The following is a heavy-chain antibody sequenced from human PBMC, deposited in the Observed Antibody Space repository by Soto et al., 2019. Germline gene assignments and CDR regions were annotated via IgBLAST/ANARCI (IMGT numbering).Heavy chain of an antibody. J-gene: IGHJ4*02. V-gene: IGHV3-15*01. D-gene: IGHD3-10*01. Sequence: PGGSLRLSCAASGFTFSNAWMSWVRQAPGKGLEWVGRIKSKTDGGTTDYAAPVKGRFTISRDDSKNTLYLQMNSLKSEDTAVYYCTTDGYYGQRGPVDYWGQGTLVTVSS. CDR2: IKSKTDGGTT. CDR1: GFTFSNAW. CDR3: TTDGYYGQRGPVDY.